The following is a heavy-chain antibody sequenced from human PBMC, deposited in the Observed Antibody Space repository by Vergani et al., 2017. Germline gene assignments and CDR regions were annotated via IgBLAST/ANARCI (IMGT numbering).Heavy chain of an antibody. Sequence: QVQLVESGGGVVQPGRSLRLSCAASGFPFNQHGMHWVRRAPGKGQEWVAVTWYDGNNKQYADSVKGRFTVSRDNSKSTMYLQMNSLRDEDTGVYYCPRGLQLLYNRFDPLGQGTLVTVSS. J-gene: IGHJ5*02. CDR3: PRGLQLLYNRFDP. CDR2: TWYDGNNK. CDR1: GFPFNQHG. V-gene: IGHV3-33*01. D-gene: IGHD1-14*01.